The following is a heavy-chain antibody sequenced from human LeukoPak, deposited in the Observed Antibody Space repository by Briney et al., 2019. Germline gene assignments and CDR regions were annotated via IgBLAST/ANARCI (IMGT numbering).Heavy chain of an antibody. Sequence: QSGRSLRLSCAASGFTFSSYAMHWVRQAPGKGLEWVAFTSYDGSNKYYADSVKGRFTISRDNAKNSLYLQMNSLRAEDTAVYYCARMYDYAFDIWGQGTMVTVSS. D-gene: IGHD4-11*01. CDR1: GFTFSSYA. J-gene: IGHJ3*02. CDR2: TSYDGSNK. CDR3: ARMYDYAFDI. V-gene: IGHV3-30*04.